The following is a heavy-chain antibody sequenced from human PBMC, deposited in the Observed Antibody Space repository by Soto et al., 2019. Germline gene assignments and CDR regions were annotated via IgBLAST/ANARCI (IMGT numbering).Heavy chain of an antibody. Sequence: GGSLRLSCAASGFTFSSYAMSWVRQAPGKGLEWVSAISGSGGSTYYADSVKGRFTISRDNSKNTLYLQMNSLRAEDTAVYYCARDRVWGYDFWSGSHLRQYGMDVWGQGTTVTVSS. CDR3: ARDRVWGYDFWSGSHLRQYGMDV. D-gene: IGHD3-3*01. CDR2: ISGSGGST. V-gene: IGHV3-23*01. CDR1: GFTFSSYA. J-gene: IGHJ6*02.